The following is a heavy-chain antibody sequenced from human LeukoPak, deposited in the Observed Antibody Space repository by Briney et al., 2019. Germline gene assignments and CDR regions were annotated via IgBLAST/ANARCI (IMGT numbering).Heavy chain of an antibody. Sequence: GGSLRLSCAASGFTVSSNYMNWVRQAPGKGLEWVSSISSSSSYIYYADSVKGRFTISRDNAKNSLYLQMNSLRAEDTAVYYCARDGSRGYSGYDQSYWGQGTLVTVSS. CDR3: ARDGSRGYSGYDQSY. D-gene: IGHD5-12*01. V-gene: IGHV3-21*01. CDR1: GFTVSSNY. CDR2: ISSSSSYI. J-gene: IGHJ4*02.